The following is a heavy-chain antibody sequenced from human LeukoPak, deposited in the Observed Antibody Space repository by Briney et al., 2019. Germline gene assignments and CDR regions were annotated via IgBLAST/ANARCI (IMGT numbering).Heavy chain of an antibody. Sequence: GGSLRLPCAASGFTFSSYAMEWARQAPGKGLEWVAVISYDGSNKYYADSVKGRFTISRDNTKNTLYLQMNSLRVEDTAVYYCARGHGGWFDPWGQGTLVTVSS. J-gene: IGHJ5*02. D-gene: IGHD2-15*01. V-gene: IGHV3-30*14. CDR2: ISYDGSNK. CDR3: ARGHGGWFDP. CDR1: GFTFSSYA.